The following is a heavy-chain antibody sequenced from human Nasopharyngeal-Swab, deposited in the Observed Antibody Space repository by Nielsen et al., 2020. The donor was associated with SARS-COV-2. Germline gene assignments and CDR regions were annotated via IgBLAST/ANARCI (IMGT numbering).Heavy chain of an antibody. CDR2: INHSGST. Sequence: WSRQPPGKGLEWIGEINHSGSTNYNPSLKSRVTISVDTSKNQFSLKLSSVTAADTAVYYCARGHCSSTSYYARYFDYWGQGTLVTVSS. V-gene: IGHV4-34*01. J-gene: IGHJ4*01. CDR3: ARGHCSSTSYYARYFDY. D-gene: IGHD2-2*01.